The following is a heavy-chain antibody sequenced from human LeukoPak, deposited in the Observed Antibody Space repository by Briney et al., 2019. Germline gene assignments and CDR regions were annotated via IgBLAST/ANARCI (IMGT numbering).Heavy chain of an antibody. D-gene: IGHD2-2*02. CDR2: INPSGDST. CDR3: ARAEGYIVVVPAAIEGYNWFDP. Sequence: ASVKFSCTASGYTFTSYYMHWVRPPPGQGLGWRGIINPSGDSTSYAQKFQSRVTMTRDTSTSTVYMELSSLRSEDPAVYYCARAEGYIVVVPAAIEGYNWFDPWGQGTLVTVSS. J-gene: IGHJ5*02. CDR1: GYTFTSYY. V-gene: IGHV1-46*01.